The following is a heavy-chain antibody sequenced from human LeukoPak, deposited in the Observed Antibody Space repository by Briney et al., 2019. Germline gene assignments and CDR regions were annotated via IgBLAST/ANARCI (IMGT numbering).Heavy chain of an antibody. V-gene: IGHV3-23*01. CDR1: GFRFGSYA. Sequence: GGSLRLSCAVSGFRFGSYAMSWVRQAPGKGLEWVAVVSDSGDNTHYVNSVKGRFTISRDNSKNTLYLLMNSLRGEDTAVYYCANDYGLGTYSRYWGQGTLVTVSS. D-gene: IGHD3-10*01. CDR3: ANDYGLGTYSRY. J-gene: IGHJ4*02. CDR2: VSDSGDNT.